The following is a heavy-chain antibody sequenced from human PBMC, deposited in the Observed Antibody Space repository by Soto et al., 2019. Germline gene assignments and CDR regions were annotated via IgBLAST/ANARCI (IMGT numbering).Heavy chain of an antibody. CDR3: ARGVSDYVWGSYRGNWFDP. CDR2: IYYSGST. V-gene: IGHV4-31*03. CDR1: GGSISSGGYY. Sequence: SETLSLTCTVSGGSISSGGYYWSWIRQHPGKGLEWIGYIYYSGSTYYNPSLKSRVTISVDTSKNQFSLKLSSVTAADTAVYYCARGVSDYVWGSYRGNWFDPWGQGTLVTVSS. D-gene: IGHD3-16*02. J-gene: IGHJ5*02.